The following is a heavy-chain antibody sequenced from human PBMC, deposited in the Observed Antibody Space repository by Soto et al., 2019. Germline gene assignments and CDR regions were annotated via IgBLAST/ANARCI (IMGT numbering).Heavy chain of an antibody. J-gene: IGHJ3*02. CDR3: ARGGGDIVVVVAQRAFDI. Sequence: SETLSLTCAVSGGSISSGGYSWSWIRQPPGKGLEWIGYIYHSGSTYYNPSLKSRVTISVDRSKNQFSLKLSSVTAADTAVYYCARGGGDIVVVVAQRAFDIWGQGTMVTVSS. D-gene: IGHD2-15*01. CDR2: IYHSGST. V-gene: IGHV4-30-2*01. CDR1: GGSISSGGYS.